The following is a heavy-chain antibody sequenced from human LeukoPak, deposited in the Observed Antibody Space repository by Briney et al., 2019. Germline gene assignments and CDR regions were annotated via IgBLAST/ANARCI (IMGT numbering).Heavy chain of an antibody. CDR2: ITYDGYYK. CDR3: ARDLSPVVRASPMGY. Sequence: GTSLRLSCAASGFTFTSYGMHWVRQAPGKGLEWVALITYDGYYKYYSDSVKGRFTISSDTSKNTMYLQMNSLRAEDTAVYYCARDLSPVVRASPMGYWGQGALVTVSS. CDR1: GFTFTSYG. V-gene: IGHV3-30*03. D-gene: IGHD3-10*01. J-gene: IGHJ4*02.